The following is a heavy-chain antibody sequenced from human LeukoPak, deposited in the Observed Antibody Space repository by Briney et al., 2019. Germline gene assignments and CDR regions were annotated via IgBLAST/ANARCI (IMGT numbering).Heavy chain of an antibody. J-gene: IGHJ3*02. V-gene: IGHV4-34*01. CDR3: AAPSSVHKRAFDI. Sequence: SETLSLTCAVYGGSFSSYYWSWIRQPPGKGLEWIGEINHSGSTNYNPSLKSRVTISVDTPKNQFSLKLSSVTAADTAVYYCAAPSSVHKRAFDIWGQGTMVTVSS. CDR1: GGSFSSYY. CDR2: INHSGST. D-gene: IGHD3-22*01.